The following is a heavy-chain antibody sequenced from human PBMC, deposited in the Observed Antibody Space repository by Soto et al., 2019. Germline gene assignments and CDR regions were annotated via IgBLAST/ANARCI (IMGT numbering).Heavy chain of an antibody. D-gene: IGHD6-19*01. CDR1: GFTFSSYA. V-gene: IGHV3-23*01. CDR2: IRGSGGST. Sequence: PGGSLRLSCAASGFTFSSYAMSWVRQAPGKGLEWVSAIRGSGGSTYYADSVKGRFTISRDNSKNTLYLQMNSLRAEDTAVYYCAKDRRGYSSGWHFDYWGQGTLVTVSS. J-gene: IGHJ4*02. CDR3: AKDRRGYSSGWHFDY.